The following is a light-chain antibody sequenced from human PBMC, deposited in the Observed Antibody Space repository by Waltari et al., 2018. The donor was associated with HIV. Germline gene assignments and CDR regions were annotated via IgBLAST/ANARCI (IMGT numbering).Light chain of an antibody. CDR1: SSNIGSKT. CDR3: AAWDGSLIGYV. Sequence: QSVLTPSPSASGTPGQRVPIHSSGSSSNIGSKTVNWYQQLPGTAPKLLIYSRDQRPAGVPDRFSGSYSGTSASLAISGLQSEDEADYYCAAWDGSLIGYVFGTGTKVTVL. CDR2: SRD. V-gene: IGLV1-44*01. J-gene: IGLJ1*01.